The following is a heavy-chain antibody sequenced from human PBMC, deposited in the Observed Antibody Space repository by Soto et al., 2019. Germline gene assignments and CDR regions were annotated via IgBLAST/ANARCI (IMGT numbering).Heavy chain of an antibody. V-gene: IGHV3-33*01. CDR1: GFTFSSYG. CDR3: ARGSSDLVDLVY. J-gene: IGHJ4*02. CDR2: IWYDGNNK. D-gene: IGHD6-25*01. Sequence: GGSLRLSCAASGFTFSSYGMHWVRQAPGKGLEWVAVIWYDGNNKYYADSVKGRFTISRDNSKNTLYLQMNSLRAEDTAVYYCARGSSDLVDLVYWGQGTLVTVSS.